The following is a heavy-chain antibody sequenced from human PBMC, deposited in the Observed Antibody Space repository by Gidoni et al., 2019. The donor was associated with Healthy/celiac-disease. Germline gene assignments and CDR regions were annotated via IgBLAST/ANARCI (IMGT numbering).Heavy chain of an antibody. CDR3: GGDQGPYSSSWWPNLDY. J-gene: IGHJ4*02. CDR2: ISAYKGNR. D-gene: IGHD6-13*01. CDR1: GYTFTSYG. Sequence: QVQLVQSGAELKKPGASVKVSCNASGYTFTSYGISWVRQAPGQGLEWMGWISAYKGNRNYAQKLQGGVTMTTDASTSTAYMERRSLRSDDTAVDYCGGDQGPYSSSWWPNLDYWGQGTLVTVSS. V-gene: IGHV1-18*04.